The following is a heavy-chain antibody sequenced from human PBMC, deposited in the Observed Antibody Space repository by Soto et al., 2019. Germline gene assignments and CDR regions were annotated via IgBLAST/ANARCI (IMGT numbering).Heavy chain of an antibody. D-gene: IGHD3-16*01. CDR2: ISGSGGST. Sequence: EVQLLESGGGLVQPGGSLRLSCAASGFTFSSYVMSWVRQAPGKGLEWVSAISGSGGSTYYADSVKGRFTISRDNSKNTLYLQMNSLRAEDTAVYYCAKYYDYIWGSYLDAFDIWGQGTMVTVSS. CDR1: GFTFSSYV. CDR3: AKYYDYIWGSYLDAFDI. J-gene: IGHJ3*02. V-gene: IGHV3-23*01.